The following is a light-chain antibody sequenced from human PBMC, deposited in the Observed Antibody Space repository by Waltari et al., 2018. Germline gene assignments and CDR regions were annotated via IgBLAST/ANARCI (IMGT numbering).Light chain of an antibody. J-gene: IGLJ2*01. CDR1: SSNIGAGYD. Sequence: QSVLTQPPSMSGAPGQRVTISCTGSSSNIGAGYDVPWYQQRPGTAPKLLLYGNSYRPSGVPDRFSGSKSGTSASLAITGLQAEDEADYYCQSYDNSPSGVVFGGGTKLTVL. CDR2: GNS. CDR3: QSYDNSPSGVV. V-gene: IGLV1-40*01.